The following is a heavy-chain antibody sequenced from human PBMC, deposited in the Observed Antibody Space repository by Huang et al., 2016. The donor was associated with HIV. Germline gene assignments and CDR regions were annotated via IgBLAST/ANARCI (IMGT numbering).Heavy chain of an antibody. CDR3: ATVDYYDTSGPQRGYFDN. CDR1: GGSFRNFA. CDR2: IIPTLGTA. V-gene: IGHV1-69*01. Sequence: QVQLVQSGAEVKKPGSSVKVSCKASGGSFRNFAIGWVRQAPGQGLEWMGGIIPTLGTANNEQKCKGRVTIIADESTSTAYMELSSLRSEDTAVYYCATVDYYDTSGPQRGYFDNWGQGTLVTVSS. J-gene: IGHJ4*02. D-gene: IGHD3-22*01.